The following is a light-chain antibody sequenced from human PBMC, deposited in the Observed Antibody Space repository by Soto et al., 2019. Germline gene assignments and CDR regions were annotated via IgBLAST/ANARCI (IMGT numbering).Light chain of an antibody. CDR3: QQYQNWPLIT. CDR2: GAS. J-gene: IGKJ5*01. V-gene: IGKV3-15*01. Sequence: EIVMTQSPATLSVSPGEGATLSCRASQGIGDTLAWYQQKPGQTPRLLIYGASTRATGIPDRFSGSGSGTEFTLTISSLQSEDFADYYCQQYQNWPLITFGQGTRLEIK. CDR1: QGIGDT.